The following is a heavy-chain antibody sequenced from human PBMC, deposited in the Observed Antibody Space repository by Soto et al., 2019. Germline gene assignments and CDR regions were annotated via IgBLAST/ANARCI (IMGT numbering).Heavy chain of an antibody. CDR1: GYSFTDYY. V-gene: IGHV1-2*02. CDR2: INTKTGGT. J-gene: IGHJ5*02. Sequence: QVHLVQSGAEVKKPGASVKVSCKASGYSFTDYYMHWVRQAPGQGLEWMGWINTKTGGTNYAQRVQGRVTMTGDTSINTAYMEWSRLRSDDTAVYYCARVGPTGWFDPWGQGTVVTVSS. CDR3: ARVGPTGWFDP.